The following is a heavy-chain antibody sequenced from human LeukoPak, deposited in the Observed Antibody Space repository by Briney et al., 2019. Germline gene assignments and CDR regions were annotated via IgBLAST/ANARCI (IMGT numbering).Heavy chain of an antibody. V-gene: IGHV3-7*01. CDR1: GFTFSSYW. CDR2: IKQDGSEK. J-gene: IGHJ4*02. D-gene: IGHD6-19*01. CDR3: ARDKRDLWLAALDY. Sequence: GGSLRLSCAASGFTFSSYWMSWVRQAPGKGLEWVANIKQDGSEKYYVDSVKGRFTTSRDNAKNSLYLQMNSLRAEDTAVYYCARDKRDLWLAALDYWGQGTLVTVSS.